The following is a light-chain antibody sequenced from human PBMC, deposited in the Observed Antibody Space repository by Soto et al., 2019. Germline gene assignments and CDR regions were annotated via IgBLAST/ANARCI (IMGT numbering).Light chain of an antibody. J-gene: IGLJ2*01. Sequence: QSALTQPASVSGSPGQSITISCTGTSSDVGGYNYVSWYQQHPGRAPKLIIYEVSNRPSGVSNRFSSSKVGTTASLAISGLQVDDWGDYYCSAYTSGNTLVVFGGGTKVTVL. V-gene: IGLV2-14*01. CDR1: SSDVGGYNY. CDR2: EVS. CDR3: SAYTSGNTLVV.